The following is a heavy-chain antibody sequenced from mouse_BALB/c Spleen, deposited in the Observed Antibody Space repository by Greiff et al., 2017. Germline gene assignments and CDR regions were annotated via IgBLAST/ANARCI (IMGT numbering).Heavy chain of an antibody. CDR3: ARDRGGNPAWFAY. CDR2: IWGDGST. J-gene: IGHJ3*01. CDR1: GFSLTGYG. D-gene: IGHD1-1*02. Sequence: QVQLKESGPGLVAPSQSLSITCTVSGFSLTGYGVNWVRQPPGKGLEWLGMIWGDGSTDYNSALKSRLSISKDNSKSQVFLKMNSLQTDDTARYYCARDRGGNPAWFAYWGQGTLVTVSA. V-gene: IGHV2-6-7*01.